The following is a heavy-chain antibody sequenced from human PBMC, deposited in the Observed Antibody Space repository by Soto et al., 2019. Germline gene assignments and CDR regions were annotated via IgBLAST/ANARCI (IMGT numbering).Heavy chain of an antibody. Sequence: EVQLVESGGGSVQPGGSLRLSCAASGFTFSTYWMHWVRQAPGKGLVWVSRIVSDGSTTNYADSVKGRFTISRDNAKNTLYLQMDNLRAEDTALYYCARGNRHVTLSSALVLWGRGSPVSVSS. J-gene: IGHJ2*01. D-gene: IGHD6-6*01. CDR2: IVSDGSTT. CDR3: ARGNRHVTLSSALVL. CDR1: GFTFSTYW. V-gene: IGHV3-74*01.